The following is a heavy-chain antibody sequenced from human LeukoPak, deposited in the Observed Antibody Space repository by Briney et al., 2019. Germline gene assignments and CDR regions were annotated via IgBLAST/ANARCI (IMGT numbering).Heavy chain of an antibody. Sequence: SETLSLTCAVYGGSFSGYYWSWIRQPPGKGLEWIGEINHSGSTNYNPSLKSRVTISVDTSKNQFSLKLSSVTAADTAVYDCARGGDIVATIRGYVDYWGQGTLVTVSA. V-gene: IGHV4-34*01. J-gene: IGHJ4*02. CDR3: ARGGDIVATIRGYVDY. CDR2: INHSGST. CDR1: GGSFSGYY. D-gene: IGHD5-12*01.